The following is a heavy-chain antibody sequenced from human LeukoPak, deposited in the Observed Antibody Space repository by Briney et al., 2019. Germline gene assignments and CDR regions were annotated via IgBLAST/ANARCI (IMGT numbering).Heavy chain of an antibody. V-gene: IGHV3-7*01. CDR2: INQHTLKK. D-gene: IGHD6-25*01. Sequence: PGGSLSLSCVYSGLTESGLTLSCDWLSWVRQPPGKGLECVANINQHTLKKYYLDSVKGRFTISRDHATNALYLQMNNLRPEDTAVYFCAGYPSLNEAEYYFDHWGPGTLVRVSS. J-gene: IGHJ4*02. CDR1: GLTESGLTLSCDW. CDR3: AGYPSLNEAEYYFDH.